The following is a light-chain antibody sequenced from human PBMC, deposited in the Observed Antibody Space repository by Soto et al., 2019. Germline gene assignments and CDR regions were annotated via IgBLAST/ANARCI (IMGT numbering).Light chain of an antibody. V-gene: IGLV4-69*01. CDR2: LNSDGSH. CDR1: SGHSSYA. J-gene: IGLJ2*01. CDR3: QTWGTGIQGV. Sequence: QLVLTQSPSASASLGASVKLTCTLSSGHSSYAIAWHQQQPEKGPRYLMKLNSDGSHSKGDGIPDRLSGSSSGAERYLTISSLQSEDEADYYCQTWGTGIQGVFGGGTKLTVL.